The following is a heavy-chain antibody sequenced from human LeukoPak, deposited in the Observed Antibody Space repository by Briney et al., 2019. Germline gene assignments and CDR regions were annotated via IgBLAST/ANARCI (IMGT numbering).Heavy chain of an antibody. V-gene: IGHV4-4*07. CDR2: FYTSGST. CDR3: ARYYYDGSGRWFDP. J-gene: IGHJ5*02. D-gene: IGHD3-22*01. CDR1: GGSISSYY. Sequence: SETLSLTCTVSGGSISSYYWSWIRQPAGKGLEWIGRFYTSGSTNYSPSLRSRVTMSVDTSKNQFSLKLTSVTAADTAVYYCARYYYDGSGRWFDPWGQGTLVTVSS.